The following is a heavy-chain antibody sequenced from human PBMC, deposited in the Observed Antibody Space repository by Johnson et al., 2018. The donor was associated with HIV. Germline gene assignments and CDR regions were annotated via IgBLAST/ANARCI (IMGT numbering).Heavy chain of an antibody. D-gene: IGHD1-26*01. Sequence: VQLVESGGGLVQPGGSLRLSCAASGFTFNNYDMHWVRQVTGKGLEWVSAIGAGGDTYYPGSVKGRFTISRENAKNSLYLQMNSLRDGDTAVYYCARDGHESGSYHAFDIWGHGTIVTVSS. J-gene: IGHJ3*02. CDR1: GFTFNNYD. CDR3: ARDGHESGSYHAFDI. V-gene: IGHV3-13*01. CDR2: IGAGGDT.